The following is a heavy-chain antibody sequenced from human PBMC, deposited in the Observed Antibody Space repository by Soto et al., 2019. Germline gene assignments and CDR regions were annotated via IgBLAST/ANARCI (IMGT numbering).Heavy chain of an antibody. J-gene: IGHJ5*02. V-gene: IGHV4-31*03. CDR3: ASGSGAYQLLWVNWFDP. D-gene: IGHD2-2*01. Sequence: SETLSLTCTVSGGSISSGGYYWSWIRQHPGKGLEWIGYIYYSGSTYYNPSLKSRVTISVDTSKNQFSLKLSSVTAADTAVYYCASGSGAYQLLWVNWFDPWGQGTLVTVSS. CDR2: IYYSGST. CDR1: GGSISSGGYY.